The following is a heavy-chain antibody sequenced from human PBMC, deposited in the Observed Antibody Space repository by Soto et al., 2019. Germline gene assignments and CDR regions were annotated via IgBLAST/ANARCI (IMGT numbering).Heavy chain of an antibody. D-gene: IGHD5-18*01. CDR2: IITAFGTT. Sequence: QVQLVQSGPEVKKPGSSVKVSCKASGDTFNSYVITWVRQAPGQGLEWLGGIITAFGTTSYAQNFQDRLTITADEAATTDHMELSSLTSDDTAMYYCTRSYGYTFCGRLDNWGQGTLVTVSS. V-gene: IGHV1-69*01. CDR3: TRSYGYTFCGRLDN. CDR1: GDTFNSYV. J-gene: IGHJ4*02.